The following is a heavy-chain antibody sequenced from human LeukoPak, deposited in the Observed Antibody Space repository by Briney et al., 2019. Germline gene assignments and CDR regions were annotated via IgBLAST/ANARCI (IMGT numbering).Heavy chain of an antibody. D-gene: IGHD3-10*01. CDR2: INHSGST. Sequence: SETLYLTCAGHGGSFSGYYWSWIRQPPGKGLEWIGEINHSGSTNYNPSIKSRVTISVDTSKNQFSLKLSSVTAADTAVYYCARGSITMIRGVIPRPFDYWGQGTLVTVSS. J-gene: IGHJ4*02. CDR1: GGSFSGYY. CDR3: ARGSITMIRGVIPRPFDY. V-gene: IGHV4-34*01.